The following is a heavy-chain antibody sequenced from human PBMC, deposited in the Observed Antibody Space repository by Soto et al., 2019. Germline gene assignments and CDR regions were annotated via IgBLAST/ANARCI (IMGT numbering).Heavy chain of an antibody. D-gene: IGHD2-15*01. CDR3: AKALVGRGYCSGGICLAGRIDY. Sequence: EVQLLESGGGLVQPGGSLRLSCAASGFTFSSYAMSWVRQAPGKGLEWVSAISGSGGSTYYADSVNGRFTISRDNAKNTLYLHMNSLRAEDTSVYYCAKALVGRGYCSGGICLAGRIDYWGQGTLVTVSS. CDR2: ISGSGGST. V-gene: IGHV3-23*01. J-gene: IGHJ4*02. CDR1: GFTFSSYA.